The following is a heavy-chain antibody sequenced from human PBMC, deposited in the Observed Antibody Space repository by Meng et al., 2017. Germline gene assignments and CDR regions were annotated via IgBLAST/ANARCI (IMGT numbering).Heavy chain of an antibody. D-gene: IGHD1-26*01. CDR2: IIPIFGTA. V-gene: IGHV1-69*13. CDR3: ARDTTPRYSGSYYFGY. J-gene: IGHJ4*02. Sequence: SVKVSCKASGGTFSSYAISWLRQAPGQGLEWMGGIIPIFGTANYAQKFQGRVTITADESTSTAYMELSSLRSEDTAVYYCARDTTPRYSGSYYFGYWGQGTLVTVSS. CDR1: GGTFSSYA.